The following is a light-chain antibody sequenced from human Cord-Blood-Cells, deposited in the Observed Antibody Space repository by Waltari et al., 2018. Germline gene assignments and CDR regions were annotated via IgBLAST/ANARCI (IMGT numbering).Light chain of an antibody. J-gene: IGLJ3*02. CDR1: RSDVGGYNY. Sequence: QSALTQPASVSGSPGQSLTISCTGTRSDVGGYNYVSWYQQHPGKAPKLMIYDVSKRPSGVSNRFSGSKSGNTASLTISGLQAEDEADYYCSSYTSSSFWVFGGGTKLTVL. CDR2: DVS. V-gene: IGLV2-14*01. CDR3: SSYTSSSFWV.